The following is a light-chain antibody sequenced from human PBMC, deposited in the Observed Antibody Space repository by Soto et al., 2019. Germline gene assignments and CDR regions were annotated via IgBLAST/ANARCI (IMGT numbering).Light chain of an antibody. V-gene: IGLV1-40*01. CDR3: QSYDSSLTCWV. Sequence: QSALTQPPSVSGAPGQRVTISCTGSSSNIGAGYDVHWYQQLPGTAPKLLIYGHSNRPSGIPDRFSGSKSGTSASLAITGLQADDEADYYCQSYDSSLTCWVFGGGTKLTVL. CDR1: SSNIGAGYD. CDR2: GHS. J-gene: IGLJ3*02.